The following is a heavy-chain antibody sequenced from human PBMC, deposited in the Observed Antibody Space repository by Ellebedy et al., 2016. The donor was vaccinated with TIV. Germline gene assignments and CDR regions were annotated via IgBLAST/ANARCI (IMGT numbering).Heavy chain of an antibody. D-gene: IGHD1-26*01. CDR1: GFTFTSYS. V-gene: IGHV3-21*01. J-gene: IGHJ4*02. CDR2: ISSTGYYI. CDR3: ARSGELDS. Sequence: GESLTISCAASGFTFTSYSMNWVRQAPGKGLEWVSSISSTGYYIYYADSVKGRFTISRDDAMSSLFLQMNSLSAEDTAVYYCARSGELDSWGQGSLVTISS.